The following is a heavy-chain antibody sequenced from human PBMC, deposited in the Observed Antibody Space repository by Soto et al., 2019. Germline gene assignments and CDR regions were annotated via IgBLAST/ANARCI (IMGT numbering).Heavy chain of an antibody. Sequence: QMQLVQSGAEMRKPGASVKVSCKTSGFTFTGYYIHWVRQAPGQGLEWMGWINPDTGDTKYAQRFQGRVALTSDTSINTAYMELRRLRPDDTAVFYCARGPQLWLPPSDYWGQGTLVTVSS. D-gene: IGHD5-18*01. V-gene: IGHV1-2*02. CDR1: GFTFTGYY. CDR2: INPDTGDT. J-gene: IGHJ4*02. CDR3: ARGPQLWLPPSDY.